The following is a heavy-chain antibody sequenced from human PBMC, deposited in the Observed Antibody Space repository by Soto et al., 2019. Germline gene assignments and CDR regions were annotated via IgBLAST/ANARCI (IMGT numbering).Heavy chain of an antibody. CDR2: IYYSGST. J-gene: IGHJ4*02. Sequence: PSETLSLTCTVSGGSISSYYWSWIRQPPGKGLEWIGYIYYSGSTNYNPSLKSRVTTSVDTSKNQFSLKLNSMTAADTAVYYCARHNYGSGSTYFDYWGQVTLVTVSS. CDR3: ARHNYGSGSTYFDY. CDR1: GGSISSYY. V-gene: IGHV4-59*08. D-gene: IGHD3-10*01.